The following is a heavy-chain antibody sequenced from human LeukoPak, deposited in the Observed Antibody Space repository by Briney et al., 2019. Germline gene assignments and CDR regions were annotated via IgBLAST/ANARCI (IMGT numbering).Heavy chain of an antibody. J-gene: IGHJ4*02. Sequence: GASLRLSCVASGFTFRNYAMSWVRQAPGKGLEWVSAISGSGGSTYYADSVKGRFTISRDNSKNTLYLQMNSLRAEDTAVYYCAKDSELWFGELWAFDYWGQGTLVTVSS. CDR2: ISGSGGST. D-gene: IGHD3-10*01. CDR3: AKDSELWFGELWAFDY. CDR1: GFTFRNYA. V-gene: IGHV3-23*01.